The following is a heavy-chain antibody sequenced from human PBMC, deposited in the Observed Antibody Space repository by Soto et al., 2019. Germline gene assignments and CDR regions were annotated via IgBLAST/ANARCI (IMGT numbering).Heavy chain of an antibody. V-gene: IGHV1-69*13. Sequence: SVKVSCKASGGTFSSYAISWVRQAPGQGLEWMGGIIPIFGTANYAQKFQGRVTITADESTSTAYMELSSLRSEDTAVYYCARSGQYCSSTSCPPPKYYYYYGIDVWGHVPTVPAS. CDR3: ARSGQYCSSTSCPPPKYYYYYGIDV. CDR1: GGTFSSYA. J-gene: IGHJ6*02. CDR2: IIPIFGTA. D-gene: IGHD2-2*01.